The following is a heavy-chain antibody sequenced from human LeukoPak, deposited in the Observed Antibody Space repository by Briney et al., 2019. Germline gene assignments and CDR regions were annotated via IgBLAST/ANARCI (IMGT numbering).Heavy chain of an antibody. Sequence: GGSLRLSCQASGFTFSRYWMHWVRQAPGKGLVWVSRITSDGSSTTYADSVKGRFTISRDNAKNTLYLQMNSLRAEDTAVYYCASLFLCYGCSTSSDSFNIWGQGTMLTVSS. D-gene: IGHD6-6*01. J-gene: IGHJ3*02. V-gene: IGHV3-74*01. CDR3: ASLFLCYGCSTSSDSFNI. CDR2: ITSDGSST. CDR1: GFTFSRYW.